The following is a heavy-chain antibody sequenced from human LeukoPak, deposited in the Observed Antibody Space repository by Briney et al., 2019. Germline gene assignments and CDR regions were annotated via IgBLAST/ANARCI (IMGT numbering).Heavy chain of an antibody. CDR1: GGSFSGYY. D-gene: IGHD3-10*01. CDR2: INHSGST. J-gene: IGHJ5*02. CDR3: ARRSIRSVVFGRPTSYWFDP. Sequence: SETLSLTCAVYGGSFSGYYWSWIRQPPGKGLEWIGEINHSGSTNYNPSLKSRVTISVDTSKNQFSLKLSSVTAADTAVYYCARRSIRSVVFGRPTSYWFDPWGQGTLVTVSS. V-gene: IGHV4-34*01.